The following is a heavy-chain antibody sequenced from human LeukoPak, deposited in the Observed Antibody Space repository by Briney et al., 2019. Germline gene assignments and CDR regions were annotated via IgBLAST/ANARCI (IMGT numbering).Heavy chain of an antibody. D-gene: IGHD1-26*01. Sequence: SETLSLTCTVSGGSISSYYWTWIRQPPGKGLEWIGYMYYIGSTNYSPSLNSRVTISVDTSKSQFSLKLTSVTAADTAVYYCAKNGQSGFSFDPWGQGILVSVSS. CDR2: MYYIGST. CDR1: GGSISSYY. V-gene: IGHV4-59*12. J-gene: IGHJ5*02. CDR3: AKNGQSGFSFDP.